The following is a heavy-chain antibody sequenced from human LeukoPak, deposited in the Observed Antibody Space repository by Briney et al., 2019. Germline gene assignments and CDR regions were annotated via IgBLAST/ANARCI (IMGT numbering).Heavy chain of an antibody. V-gene: IGHV5-51*01. J-gene: IGHJ6*03. Sequence: GESLKISCKGSGYSFTSYWIGWVRQMPGKGLEWMGIIYPGDSDTRYSPSFQGQVTISADKSISTAYLQWSSLKASDTAMFYCARTTNNDFWSGYDYYYMDVWGKGTTVTVSS. CDR1: GYSFTSYW. D-gene: IGHD3-3*01. CDR2: IYPGDSDT. CDR3: ARTTNNDFWSGYDYYYMDV.